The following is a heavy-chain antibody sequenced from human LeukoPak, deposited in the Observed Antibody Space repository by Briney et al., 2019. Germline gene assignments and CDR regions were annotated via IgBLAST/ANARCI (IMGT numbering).Heavy chain of an antibody. J-gene: IGHJ4*02. CDR3: ALLAVASDFDY. CDR2: IASGGTTR. Sequence: PGGSLRLSCGVFGFPFSIYEMNWVRQAPGKGLEWVSNIASGGTTRYYADSVKGRFSISRDNAKGSLYLQMNRLRVEDTAVYYCALLAVASDFDYWGQGALVTVSS. CDR1: GFPFSIYE. V-gene: IGHV3-48*03. D-gene: IGHD6-19*01.